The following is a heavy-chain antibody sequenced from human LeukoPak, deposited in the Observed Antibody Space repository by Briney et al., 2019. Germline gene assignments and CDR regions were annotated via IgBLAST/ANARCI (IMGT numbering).Heavy chain of an antibody. CDR1: GGSISSGGYY. CDR3: ARYVVVAGTEYFDY. V-gene: IGHV4-61*08. J-gene: IGHJ4*02. D-gene: IGHD6-19*01. CDR2: VYYSGST. Sequence: PSQTLSLTCTVSGGSISSGGYYWSWIRQPPGKGLEWIGYVYYSGSTNYNPSLKSRVTISLDTSRNQFSLKLSSVTAADTAVYYCARYVVVAGTEYFDYWGQGTLVTVSS.